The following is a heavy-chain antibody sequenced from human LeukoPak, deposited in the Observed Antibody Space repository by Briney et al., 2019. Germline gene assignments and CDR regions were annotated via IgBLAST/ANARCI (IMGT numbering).Heavy chain of an antibody. CDR3: AKDYDSSGYRLFDY. Sequence: GGSLRLSCAASGFTFSSYSMNWVRQAPGKGLEWVSGISWNSGSIGYADSVKGRFTISRDNAKNSLYLQMNSLRAEDTALYYCAKDYDSSGYRLFDYWGQGTLVTVSS. CDR2: ISWNSGSI. V-gene: IGHV3-9*01. D-gene: IGHD3-22*01. CDR1: GFTFSSYS. J-gene: IGHJ4*02.